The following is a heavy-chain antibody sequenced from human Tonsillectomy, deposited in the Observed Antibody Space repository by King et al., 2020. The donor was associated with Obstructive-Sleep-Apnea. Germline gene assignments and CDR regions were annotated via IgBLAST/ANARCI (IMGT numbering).Heavy chain of an antibody. CDR3: ARSTVFGLLIYYGMDV. CDR2: IDSDGSST. D-gene: IGHD3/OR15-3a*01. V-gene: IGHV3-74*01. CDR1: GFTFYSYW. J-gene: IGHJ6*02. Sequence: VKLVESGGGLVQPGGSLRLSCAASGFTFYSYWMHWVRQAPGKGLVWVSRIDSDGSSTSYADSVKGRFTISRDNAKNTLYLQMNSLRAEDTAVYYCARSTVFGLLIYYGMDVWGQGTTVTVSS.